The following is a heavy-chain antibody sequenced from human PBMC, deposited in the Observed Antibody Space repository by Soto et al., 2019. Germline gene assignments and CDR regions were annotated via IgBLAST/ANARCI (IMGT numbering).Heavy chain of an antibody. J-gene: IGHJ4*02. Sequence: EVQLVESGGGLVQPGGSLRLSCAASGFTFSSYWMSWDRQAPGKGLEWVANIKQDGSEKYYVDSVKGRFTISRDNAKNSLYLQMNSLRAEDTAVYYCARDRGTMVRGVIPYWGQGTLVTVSS. D-gene: IGHD3-10*01. CDR1: GFTFSSYW. CDR2: IKQDGSEK. V-gene: IGHV3-7*05. CDR3: ARDRGTMVRGVIPY.